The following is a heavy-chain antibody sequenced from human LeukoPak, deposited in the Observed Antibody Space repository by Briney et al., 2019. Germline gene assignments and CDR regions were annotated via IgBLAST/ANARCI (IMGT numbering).Heavy chain of an antibody. Sequence: GGSLRVSSAASGFSISRYGMHWVRQAPGKGLEWVAFTRYDGSDQYFVDSVKGRFTVSRDNSKNTLYMEMKSLRPEDTATYYCAKDLFGDYLCGTSRAIETGGPGTLVTVSS. J-gene: IGHJ4*02. CDR3: AKDLFGDYLCGTSRAIET. V-gene: IGHV3-30*02. D-gene: IGHD3-16*01. CDR2: TRYDGSDQ. CDR1: GFSISRYG.